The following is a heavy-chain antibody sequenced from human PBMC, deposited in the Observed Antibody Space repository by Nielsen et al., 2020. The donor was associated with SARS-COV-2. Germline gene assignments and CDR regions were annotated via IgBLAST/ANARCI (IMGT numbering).Heavy chain of an antibody. CDR1: GFTFSHFP. V-gene: IGHV3-30-3*01. Sequence: GESLKISCAASGFTFSHFPMHWVRQAPGKGLEWMAIISDDGSSDHYADSVKGRFTVSRDVSKATVYLQMSSLQLEDTGVYYCARAAPDYGDNYNYYMDVWGKGTTVTVSS. J-gene: IGHJ6*03. CDR2: ISDDGSSD. CDR3: ARAAPDYGDNYNYYMDV. D-gene: IGHD4-17*01.